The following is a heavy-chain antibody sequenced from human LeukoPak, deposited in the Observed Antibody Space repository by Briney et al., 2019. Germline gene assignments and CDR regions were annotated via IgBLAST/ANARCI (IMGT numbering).Heavy chain of an antibody. CDR1: GYTFTGYY. Sequence: GASVKVSCKASGYTFTGYYMHWVRQAPGQGLEWMGWINPESGGTNYAQKFPGRVTMTGDTSISKAYMELTSLRSDDTAVYYCARLPVIVGAWSPIDYWGQGTRVTVSS. V-gene: IGHV1-2*02. D-gene: IGHD1-26*01. CDR2: INPESGGT. CDR3: ARLPVIVGAWSPIDY. J-gene: IGHJ4*02.